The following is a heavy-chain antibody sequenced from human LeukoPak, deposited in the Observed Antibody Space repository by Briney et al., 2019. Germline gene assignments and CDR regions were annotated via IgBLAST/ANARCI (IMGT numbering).Heavy chain of an antibody. V-gene: IGHV4-59*08. D-gene: IGHD5-12*01. Sequence: SETLSLTCTVSGGSISSYYWSWIRQPPGKGLEWIGYISYSVNANYNPSLKSRVTMSVDTSKNQFSLMLSSMTAADTAVYYCARHGGGYDYDNWGQGTLVTVSS. CDR3: ARHGGGYDYDN. CDR1: GGSISSYY. J-gene: IGHJ4*02. CDR2: ISYSVNA.